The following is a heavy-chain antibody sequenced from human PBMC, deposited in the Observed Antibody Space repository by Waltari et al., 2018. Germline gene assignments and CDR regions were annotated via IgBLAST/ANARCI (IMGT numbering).Heavy chain of an antibody. V-gene: IGHV3-48*04. D-gene: IGHD6-6*01. J-gene: IGHJ4*02. CDR2: IRSSSDTI. Sequence: EVQLVESGGGLVQPGGSLRLPCAASGFTFSSYGMHWVRQAPGKGLEWSSYIRSSSDTIYYADSVKGRFTISRDNAKNSLYLQMNSLRVEDTAVYYCARGEYSLTYWGQGTLVTVPS. CDR1: GFTFSSYG. CDR3: ARGEYSLTY.